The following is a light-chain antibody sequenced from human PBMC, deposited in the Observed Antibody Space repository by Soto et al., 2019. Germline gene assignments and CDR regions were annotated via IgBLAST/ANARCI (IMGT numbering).Light chain of an antibody. CDR1: SSNIGAGYE. J-gene: IGLJ1*01. CDR3: QSYDSSLSGYV. Sequence: QSVLTQPPSVSEAPGQRVTISCTGSSSNIGAGYEAHWYQQVPGTAPKLLIYENNNRPSGVPDRFSGSKSGTSACLAITGLKAGVEAEYSCQSYDSSLSGYVFGTGTKLTVL. V-gene: IGLV1-40*01. CDR2: ENN.